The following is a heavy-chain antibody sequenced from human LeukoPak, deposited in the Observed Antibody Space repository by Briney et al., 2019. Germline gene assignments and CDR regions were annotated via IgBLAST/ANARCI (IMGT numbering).Heavy chain of an antibody. CDR1: GGTFSIYA. D-gene: IGHD3-22*01. V-gene: IGHV1-69*06. CDR2: IIPIFGTA. J-gene: IGHJ3*02. CDR3: ARDDGRSGYYEDAFDI. Sequence: ASVKVSCKASGGTFSIYAISWVRQAPGQGLEWMGGIIPIFGTANYAQKFQGRVTITADKSTSTAYMELSSLRSEDTAVYYCARDDGRSGYYEDAFDIWGQGTMVTVSS.